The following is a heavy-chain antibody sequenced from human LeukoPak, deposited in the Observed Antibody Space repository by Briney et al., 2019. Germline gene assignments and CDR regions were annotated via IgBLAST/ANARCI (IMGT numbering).Heavy chain of an antibody. CDR1: GGSISNGDYY. CDR2: IYYSGST. J-gene: IGHJ4*02. Sequence: SETRSLTCTVAGGSISNGDYYWSWIRQPPGKGLEWIGYIYYSGSTYYNPSLKSRVTISVDTSKNQFSLKLSSVTAADTAVYYCARGRHSSGYTAYWGQGTLVTVSS. V-gene: IGHV4-30-4*01. CDR3: ARGRHSSGYTAY. D-gene: IGHD3-22*01.